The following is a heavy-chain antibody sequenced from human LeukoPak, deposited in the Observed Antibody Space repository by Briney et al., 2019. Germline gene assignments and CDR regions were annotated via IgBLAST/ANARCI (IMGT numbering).Heavy chain of an antibody. CDR2: IYSGGSA. CDR3: ARDVAGGSGSLWANYYYGMDV. D-gene: IGHD3-10*01. V-gene: IGHV3-53*01. J-gene: IGHJ6*04. CDR1: GFTFRNFW. Sequence: GGSLRLSCAASGFTFRNFWMSWVRQAPGKGLEWVSFIYSGGSAYYADSVKGRFTISRDNSKNTLYLHMNSLRAEDTAVYYCARDVAGGSGSLWANYYYGMDVWGKGTTVTVSS.